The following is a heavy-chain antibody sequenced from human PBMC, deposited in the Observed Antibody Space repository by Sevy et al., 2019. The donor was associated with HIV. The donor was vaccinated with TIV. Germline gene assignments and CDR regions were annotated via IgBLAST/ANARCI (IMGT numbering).Heavy chain of an antibody. CDR2: FDPEDGET. V-gene: IGHV1-24*01. D-gene: IGHD5-12*01. Sequence: RASVKVSCKVSGYTLTKLSMHWVRQAPGKGLEWMGGFDPEDGETIYAQKFQGRVTMTEDTSTDTAYMELSSLRSEDTAVYYCATPKYVGYDYESLDIWGQGTMVTVSS. CDR3: ATPKYVGYDYESLDI. J-gene: IGHJ3*02. CDR1: GYTLTKLS.